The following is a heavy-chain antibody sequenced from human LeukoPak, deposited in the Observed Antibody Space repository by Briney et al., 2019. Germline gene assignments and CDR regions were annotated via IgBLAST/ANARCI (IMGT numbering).Heavy chain of an antibody. CDR1: GFTVSSHF. D-gene: IGHD4-23*01. V-gene: IGHV3-53*01. CDR3: AKSASPDYGGWFDP. J-gene: IGHJ5*02. CDR2: IYSGSST. Sequence: GGSLRLSCAASGFTVSSHFMSWVRQAPGKGLEWVSVIYSGSSTYYADSVKGRFTISRDNSKNTLYLQMNSLRAEDTAVYYCAKSASPDYGGWFDPWGQGTLVTVSS.